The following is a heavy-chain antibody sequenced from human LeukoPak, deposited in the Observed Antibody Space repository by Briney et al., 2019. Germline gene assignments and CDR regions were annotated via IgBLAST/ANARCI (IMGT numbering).Heavy chain of an antibody. J-gene: IGHJ6*03. CDR2: ISYSGST. V-gene: IGHV4-59*11. Sequence: SETLSLTCTVSGGSLSSHYWSWIRQPPGKGLEWIGYISYSGSTNYNPSLKSRITISVDTSKNQFSLKLSSVTAADTAVYYCARVIANSSGYRYYYNYYYMDVWGKGTTVTVSS. CDR3: ARVIANSSGYRYYYNYYYMDV. D-gene: IGHD3-22*01. CDR1: GGSLSSHY.